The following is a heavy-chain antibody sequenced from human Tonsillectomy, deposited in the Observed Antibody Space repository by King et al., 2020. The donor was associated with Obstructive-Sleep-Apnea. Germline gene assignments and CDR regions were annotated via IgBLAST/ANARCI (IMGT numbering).Heavy chain of an antibody. V-gene: IGHV1-8*01. CDR2: MNPNSGNT. CDR1: GYTFTSYD. J-gene: IGHJ4*02. Sequence: QLVQSGAEVKKPGASVKVSCKASGYTFTSYDINWVRQATGQGLEWMGWMNPNSGNTGYAQKFQGRVTMTRNTSISTAYMELSSLRSEDTAVYYCARLIVETAMGYQYYFDYWGQGTLVTVSS. CDR3: ARLIVETAMGYQYYFDY. D-gene: IGHD5-18*01.